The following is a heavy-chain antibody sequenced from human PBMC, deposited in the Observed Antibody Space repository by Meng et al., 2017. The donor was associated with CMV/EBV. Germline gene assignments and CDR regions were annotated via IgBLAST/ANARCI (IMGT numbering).Heavy chain of an antibody. CDR3: ARAGVLVWFRDPVGPDY. Sequence: GGSLRLSCAASGFTFSSYSMSWVRQAPGKGLEWVANIKHDGSEKYYVDSVKARFTISRDNAKNSLYLQMNSLRAEDTAVYYCARAGVLVWFRDPVGPDYWGQGTLVTVSS. CDR2: IKHDGSEK. CDR1: GFTFSSYS. J-gene: IGHJ4*02. D-gene: IGHD3-10*01. V-gene: IGHV3-7*01.